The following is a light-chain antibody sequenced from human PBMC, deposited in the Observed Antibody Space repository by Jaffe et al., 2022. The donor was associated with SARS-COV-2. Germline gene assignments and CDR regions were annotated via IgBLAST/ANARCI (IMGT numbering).Light chain of an antibody. CDR3: MQGIEWPRT. CDR2: RVS. CDR1: RSLEDTNGNTH. Sequence: DVVMTQFPLSLPVTLGQPASISCRSSRSLEDTNGNTHLNWFQLRPGQSPRRLFSRVSQRDSGVPNRFSGSGSGTDFTLKISRVEAEDVGDYYCMQGIEWPRTLGQGTKLEI. J-gene: IGKJ1*01. V-gene: IGKV2-30*01.